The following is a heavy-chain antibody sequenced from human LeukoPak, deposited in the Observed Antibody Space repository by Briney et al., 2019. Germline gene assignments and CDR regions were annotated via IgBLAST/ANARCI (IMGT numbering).Heavy chain of an antibody. Sequence: ASVKVSCKASGYTFTSYQMHWVRQAPGQGLEWMGIINPSGGATSNAQKFQGRVSMTRDTSTSTVYMELSSLRSEDTAVYYCARDGRLRDRGNWFDPWGQGTLVTVSS. V-gene: IGHV1-46*01. CDR1: GYTFTSYQ. D-gene: IGHD1-26*01. CDR3: ARDGRLRDRGNWFDP. J-gene: IGHJ5*02. CDR2: INPSGGAT.